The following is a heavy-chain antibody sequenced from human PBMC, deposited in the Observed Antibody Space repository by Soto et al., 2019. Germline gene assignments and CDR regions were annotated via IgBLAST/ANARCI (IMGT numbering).Heavy chain of an antibody. CDR1: GGTFSSYA. Sequence: SVKVSCKASGGTFSSYAISWVRQAPGQGLEWMGGIVPIFGTANYAQKFQGRVTITADESTSTAYMELSSLRSEDTAVYYCARDGGSGSGWGYFDYWGQGTLVTVSS. D-gene: IGHD6-19*01. CDR3: ARDGGSGSGWGYFDY. J-gene: IGHJ4*02. CDR2: IVPIFGTA. V-gene: IGHV1-69*13.